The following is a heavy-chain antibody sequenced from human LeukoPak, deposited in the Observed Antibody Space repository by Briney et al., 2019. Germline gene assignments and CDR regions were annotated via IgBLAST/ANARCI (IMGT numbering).Heavy chain of an antibody. V-gene: IGHV3-48*04. CDR3: ARDATTELGTVYMDV. CDR2: ISTSGSSI. D-gene: IGHD4-17*01. J-gene: IGHJ6*03. Sequence: GGSLRLSCAASRFTFSSYGMSWVRQAPGKGLEWLSHISTSGSSIHYADSVKGRFTISRDNAKNSLYLQMNSLRVEDTAVYYCARDATTELGTVYMDVWGKGTTVTISS. CDR1: RFTFSSYG.